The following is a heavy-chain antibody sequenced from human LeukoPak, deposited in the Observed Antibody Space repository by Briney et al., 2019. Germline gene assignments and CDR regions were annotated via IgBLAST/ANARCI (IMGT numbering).Heavy chain of an antibody. CDR3: ARALPSSGSSSDVFDY. Sequence: SETLSLTCTVSGGSISSYYWSWIRQPPGKGLEWIGYIYYSGSTNYNPSLKSRVTISVDTSKNQFSPKLSSVTAADTAVYYCARALPSSGSSSDVFDYWGQGTLVTVSS. V-gene: IGHV4-59*01. J-gene: IGHJ4*02. CDR1: GGSISSYY. CDR2: IYYSGST. D-gene: IGHD6-19*01.